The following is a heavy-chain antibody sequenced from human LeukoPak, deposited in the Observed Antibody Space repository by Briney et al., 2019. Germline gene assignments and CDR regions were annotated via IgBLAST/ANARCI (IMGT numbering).Heavy chain of an antibody. J-gene: IGHJ4*02. D-gene: IGHD3-3*01. V-gene: IGHV1-18*01. CDR3: ARDLYDFWSGYHPSGDY. CDR1: GYTFTSYG. CDR2: ISAYNGNT. Sequence: ASVKVSCKASGYTFTSYGISWVRRAPGQGLEWMGWISAYNGNTNYAQRLQGRVTMTTDTSTSTAYMELRSLRSDDTAVYYCARDLYDFWSGYHPSGDYWGQGTLVTVSS.